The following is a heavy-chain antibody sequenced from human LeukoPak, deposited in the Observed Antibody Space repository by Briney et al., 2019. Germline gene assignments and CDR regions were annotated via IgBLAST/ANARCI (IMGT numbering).Heavy chain of an antibody. J-gene: IGHJ5*01. CDR1: GDSVSSNDAA. CDR2: TFYRSKWYY. D-gene: IGHD3-10*01. V-gene: IGHV6-1*01. Sequence: SQTLSLTCGISGDSVSSNDAAWSWTRQSPSRGLEWLGRTFYRSKWYYDYAPSVRSRITINPDTSKSQFSLQLDSVTPEDTAVYYCAREVAIVRGVRNWFDSWGPGILVTVSS. CDR3: AREVAIVRGVRNWFDS.